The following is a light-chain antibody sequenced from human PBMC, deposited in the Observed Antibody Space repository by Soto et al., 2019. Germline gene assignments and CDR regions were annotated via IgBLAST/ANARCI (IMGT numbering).Light chain of an antibody. J-gene: IGLJ3*02. V-gene: IGLV1-44*01. CDR3: AAWDDSLNGWV. CDR2: SNN. Sequence: QSVLTQPPSASGTPGQRVTISCSGSSSNIGSNTVNWYQQLPGTAPKLLIYSNNQRPSGVPDRFSGSKSGTSPSLAISGLQSEDEADYYCAAWDDSLNGWVFGGGTKVTVL. CDR1: SSNIGSNT.